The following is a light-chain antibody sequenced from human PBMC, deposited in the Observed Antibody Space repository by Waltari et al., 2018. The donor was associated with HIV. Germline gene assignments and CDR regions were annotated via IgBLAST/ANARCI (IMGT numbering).Light chain of an antibody. J-gene: IGLJ3*02. CDR2: EVT. CDR3: SSYAGNNNLV. CDR1: NSDIGTYNY. Sequence: QSALTQPPSASGSPGQSVTISCTGTNSDIGTYNYVSWYQQHPGKAPKLMIYEVTKRPSGVPDRFLGSKSDNSASLTVSGLQGDDEADYYCSSYAGNNNLVFGGGTKLTVL. V-gene: IGLV2-8*01.